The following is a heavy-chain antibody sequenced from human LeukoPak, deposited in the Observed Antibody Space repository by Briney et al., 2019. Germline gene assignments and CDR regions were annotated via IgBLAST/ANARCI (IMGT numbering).Heavy chain of an antibody. CDR2: ITVNGGRP. D-gene: IGHD3-10*01. V-gene: IGHV3-23*01. Sequence: GGSLRLSCAASGFTFSSNAMSWVRQAPGKGLEWVSVITVNGGRPYYADSVKGRFTLSRDNSKNTLSLQMNSLRAEDTAVYYCAKDAVAPGSGGDYFDYWGQGTLVTVSS. CDR3: AKDAVAPGSGGDYFDY. J-gene: IGHJ4*02. CDR1: GFTFSSNA.